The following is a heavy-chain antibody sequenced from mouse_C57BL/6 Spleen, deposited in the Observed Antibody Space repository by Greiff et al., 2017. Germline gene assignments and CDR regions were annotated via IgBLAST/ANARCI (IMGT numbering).Heavy chain of an antibody. D-gene: IGHD1-1*01. V-gene: IGHV1-69*01. CDR3: ALYCYGSSSYCYAMDY. Sequence: QVQLQQPGAELVMPGASVKLSCKASGYTFTSYWMHWVKQRPGQGLEWIGEIDPSDSYTNYNQKFKGKSTLTVDKSSSTAYMQLSSLTSEDSAVYYCALYCYGSSSYCYAMDYWGQGTSVTVSS. CDR2: IDPSDSYT. CDR1: GYTFTSYW. J-gene: IGHJ4*01.